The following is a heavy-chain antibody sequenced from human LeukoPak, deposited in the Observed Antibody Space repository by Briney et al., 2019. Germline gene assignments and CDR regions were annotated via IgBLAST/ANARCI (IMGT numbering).Heavy chain of an antibody. J-gene: IGHJ5*02. Sequence: SQTLSLTCAVSGGSISSGGYSWSWIRQPPGKGLEWIGYIYHSGGTYYNPSLKSRVTISVDRSKNQFSLKLSSVTAADTAVYYCARASTVTTEISWFDPWGQGTLVTVSS. CDR1: GGSISSGGYS. CDR3: ARASTVTTEISWFDP. D-gene: IGHD4-17*01. CDR2: IYHSGGT. V-gene: IGHV4-30-2*01.